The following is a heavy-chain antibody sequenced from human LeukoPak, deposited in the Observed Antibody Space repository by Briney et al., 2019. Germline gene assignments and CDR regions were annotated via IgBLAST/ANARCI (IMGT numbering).Heavy chain of an antibody. CDR1: GFTFSSYA. J-gene: IGHJ4*02. CDR2: ISGSGGST. D-gene: IGHD3-22*01. Sequence: GGSLRLSCAASGFTFSSYAMSWVRQAPGKGREWVSAISGSGGSTYYADSVKGRFTISRDNSKNTLYLQMNSLRAEDTAVYYCARGYYDSSGYLFDYWGQGTLVTVSS. CDR3: ARGYYDSSGYLFDY. V-gene: IGHV3-23*01.